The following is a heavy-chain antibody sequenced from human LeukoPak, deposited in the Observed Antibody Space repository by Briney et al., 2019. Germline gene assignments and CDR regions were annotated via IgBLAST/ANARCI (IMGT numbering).Heavy chain of an antibody. D-gene: IGHD2-15*01. CDR1: GGSFSSYY. J-gene: IGHJ5*02. CDR3: ARVIRYCSGGSCYAPAFDP. CDR2: IYYIGST. V-gene: IGHV4-59*01. Sequence: PSETLSLTCTVSGGSFSSYYWTWIRQPPGKGLQWIGYIYYIGSTSYNPSLKSRVTISVDTSKNQFSLKLSSVTAADTAVYYCARVIRYCSGGSCYAPAFDPWGQGTLVTVSS.